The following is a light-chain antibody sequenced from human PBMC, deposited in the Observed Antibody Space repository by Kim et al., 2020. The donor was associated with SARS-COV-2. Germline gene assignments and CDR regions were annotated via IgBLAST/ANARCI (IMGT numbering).Light chain of an antibody. J-gene: IGKJ4*01. CDR3: QQRSNWLT. Sequence: SLSPGERATLSSRARQSVSSYLAWYQQKPGQAPRLLIYDASNRATGIPARFSGSGSGTDFTLTISSLEPEDFAVYYCQQRSNWLTFGGGTKVDIK. V-gene: IGKV3-11*01. CDR2: DAS. CDR1: QSVSSY.